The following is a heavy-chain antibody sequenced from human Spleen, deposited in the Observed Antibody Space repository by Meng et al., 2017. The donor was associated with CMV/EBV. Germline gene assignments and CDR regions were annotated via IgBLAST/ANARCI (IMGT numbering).Heavy chain of an antibody. CDR3: ARDFGSYYNNNWFDP. D-gene: IGHD3-10*01. CDR2: IVPILGIA. J-gene: IGHJ5*02. Sequence: SGGTFSSFTITWVRQAPGQGLEWIGRIVPILGIANYAQKFQGRVTITADKSTSTAYMELSSLRSEDTAVYYCARDFGSYYNNNWFDPWGQGTLVTVSS. CDR1: GGTFSSFT. V-gene: IGHV1-69*04.